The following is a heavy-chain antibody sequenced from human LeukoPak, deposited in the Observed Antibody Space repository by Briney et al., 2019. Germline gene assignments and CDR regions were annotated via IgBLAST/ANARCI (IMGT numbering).Heavy chain of an antibody. CDR2: FDPEDGET. J-gene: IGHJ4*02. CDR3: ATPTSYSGSYYPHFDY. D-gene: IGHD1-26*01. Sequence: ASVKVSCKVSGYTLTELSMHWVRQAPGKRLEWMGGFDPEDGETIYAQKFQGRVTMTEDTSTDTAYMELSSLRSEDTAVYYCATPTSYSGSYYPHFDYWGQGTLVTVSS. V-gene: IGHV1-24*01. CDR1: GYTLTELS.